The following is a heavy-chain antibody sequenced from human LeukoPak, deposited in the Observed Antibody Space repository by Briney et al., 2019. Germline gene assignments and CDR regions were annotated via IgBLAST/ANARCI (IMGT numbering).Heavy chain of an antibody. CDR3: ARGPSGYHNT. CDR2: ISSSGSTI. J-gene: IGHJ4*02. D-gene: IGHD5-12*01. V-gene: IGHV3-48*03. Sequence: PRGSLRLSCAASGFTFSSYEMNWVRQAPGKGLEWVSYISSSGSTIYYADSVKGRFTISRDNSKNTLYLQMNSLRAEDTAVYYCARGPSGYHNTGGQGTLVTVSS. CDR1: GFTFSSYE.